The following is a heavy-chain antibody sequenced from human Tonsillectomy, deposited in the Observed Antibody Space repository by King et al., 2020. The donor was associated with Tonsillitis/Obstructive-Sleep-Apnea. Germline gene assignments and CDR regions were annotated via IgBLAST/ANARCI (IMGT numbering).Heavy chain of an antibody. CDR2: FIPIFRTT. J-gene: IGHJ4*02. CDR1: GGTSRRSA. CDR3: ARGAFVAAAGPYFDY. Sequence: QVQLVQSGAEVKKPGSSVKVSCKASGGTSRRSAITWVRQAPGQGLEWMGGFIPIFRTTNNAQKFQGGFTITADESTNTTYMELRSLTSEDTAVYYCARGAFVAAAGPYFDYWGQGTLVTVSA. V-gene: IGHV1-69*01. D-gene: IGHD6-13*01.